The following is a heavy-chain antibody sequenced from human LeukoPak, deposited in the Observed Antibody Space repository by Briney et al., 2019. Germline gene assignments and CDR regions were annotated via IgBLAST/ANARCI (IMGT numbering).Heavy chain of an antibody. J-gene: IGHJ4*02. CDR2: IIPLLGVP. Sequence: SVKVSCKASGGTFINYPITWVRQAPGQGLEWMGRIIPLLGVPNYAQNFQGRVTITADKSTSTAYMELSSLKSQDTAMYFCARERGDLTTVTNFDLWGQGTLVTVSS. CDR1: GGTFINYP. V-gene: IGHV1-69*04. CDR3: ARERGDLTTVTNFDL. D-gene: IGHD4-17*01.